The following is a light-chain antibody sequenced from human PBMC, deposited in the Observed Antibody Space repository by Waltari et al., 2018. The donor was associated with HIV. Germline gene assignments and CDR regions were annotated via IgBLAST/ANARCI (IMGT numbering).Light chain of an antibody. J-gene: IGLJ2*01. CDR2: DVN. CDR3: AAWDDSLL. Sequence: QPALTQPRPVSGSPGQSVTISCSGTNNDVGGYNYVSWYQQLPGKAPKLIIYDVNKRPSGVPDRFSGSKSGNTTSLTISGLQADDEAEYYCAAWDDSLLFGGGTKLTVL. CDR1: NNDVGGYNY. V-gene: IGLV2-11*01.